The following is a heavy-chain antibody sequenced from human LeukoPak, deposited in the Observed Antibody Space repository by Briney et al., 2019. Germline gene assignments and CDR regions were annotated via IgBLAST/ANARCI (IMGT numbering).Heavy chain of an antibody. CDR3: AREVVRGVTGFDP. CDR1: GYTFTSYY. D-gene: IGHD3-10*01. J-gene: IGHJ5*02. V-gene: IGHV1-46*01. CDR2: INPSGGST. Sequence: ASVKVSCKASGYTFTSYYMHWVRQAPGQGLEWMGIINPSGGSTSYTQKFQGRVTMTRDTSTSTVYMELSSLRSEDTAVYYCAREVVRGVTGFDPWGQGTLVTVSS.